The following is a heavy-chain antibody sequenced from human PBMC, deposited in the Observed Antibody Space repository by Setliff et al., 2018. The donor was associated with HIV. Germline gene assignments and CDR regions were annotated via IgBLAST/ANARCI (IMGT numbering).Heavy chain of an antibody. CDR2: ISAYSGNR. CDR1: GYTLSDYG. CDR3: ARTMDYGDYEPLDY. D-gene: IGHD4-17*01. J-gene: IGHJ4*02. V-gene: IGHV1-18*01. Sequence: ASVKVSCKASGYTLSDYGMTWVRQAPGQGLEWMAWISAYSGNRKFAQKFQGRVTVTRDTSTSTAYMELTSLRSDDTAVYYCARTMDYGDYEPLDYWGQGTQVTVSS.